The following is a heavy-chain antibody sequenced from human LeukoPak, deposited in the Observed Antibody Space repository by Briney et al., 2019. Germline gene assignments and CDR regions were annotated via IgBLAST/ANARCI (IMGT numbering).Heavy chain of an antibody. Sequence: GGSLRLSCAASGFTFDDYAMHWVRQAPGKGLEWVSGISWNSGSIGYADSVKGRFTISRDNFKNTLYLQMNSLRAEDTAVYYCAKDSDELIAAAYNWFDPWGQGTLVTVSS. CDR2: ISWNSGSI. J-gene: IGHJ5*02. CDR1: GFTFDDYA. CDR3: AKDSDELIAAAYNWFDP. V-gene: IGHV3-9*01. D-gene: IGHD6-13*01.